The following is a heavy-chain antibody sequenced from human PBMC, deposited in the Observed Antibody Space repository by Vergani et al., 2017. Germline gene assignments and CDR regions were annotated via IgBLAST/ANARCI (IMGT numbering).Heavy chain of an antibody. CDR3: AKDPDNDILTGYYSNWFDP. V-gene: IGHV3-23*01. CDR2: ISGSGGST. J-gene: IGHJ5*02. D-gene: IGHD3-9*01. CDR1: GFPFSSYA. Sequence: EVQLLESGGGLVQPGGSLRLSCAASGFPFSSYAMSWVRQAPGKGLGWVSAISGSGGSTFYADSVKGRFTISRDNSKNTLYLQMNSLRAEDTAVYYCAKDPDNDILTGYYSNWFDPWGQGTLVTVSS.